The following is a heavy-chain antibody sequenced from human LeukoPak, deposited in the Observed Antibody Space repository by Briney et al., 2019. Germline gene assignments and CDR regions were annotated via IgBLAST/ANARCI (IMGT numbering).Heavy chain of an antibody. CDR3: ARRGYPVYYYYMDV. CDR1: GYTFTSYG. J-gene: IGHJ6*03. V-gene: IGHV1-18*01. Sequence: AASVKVSCEASGYTFTSYGISWVRQAPGQGLEWMGWISAYNGNTNYAQKLQGRVTMTTDTSTTTAYMELRSLRSDDTAVYYCARRGYPVYYYYMDVWGKGTTVTISS. D-gene: IGHD5-12*01. CDR2: ISAYNGNT.